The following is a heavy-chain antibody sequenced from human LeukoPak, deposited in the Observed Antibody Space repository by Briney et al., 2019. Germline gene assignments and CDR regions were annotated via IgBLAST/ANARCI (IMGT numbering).Heavy chain of an antibody. D-gene: IGHD6-19*01. J-gene: IGHJ4*02. Sequence: PGRSLRLSCAASGFTFSSYAMHWVRQAPGKGLEWVAVISYDGSNKYYADSVKGRFTISRDNSKNTLYLQMNSLRAEDTAVYYCARDPWGQWLVEYYFDYWGQGTLVTVSS. V-gene: IGHV3-30-3*01. CDR3: ARDPWGQWLVEYYFDY. CDR2: ISYDGSNK. CDR1: GFTFSSYA.